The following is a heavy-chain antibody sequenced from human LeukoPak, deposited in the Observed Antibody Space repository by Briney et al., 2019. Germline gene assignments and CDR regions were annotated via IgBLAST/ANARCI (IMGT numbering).Heavy chain of an antibody. CDR3: ARVAAPGTSGWYFGY. J-gene: IGHJ4*02. CDR2: ISTSSNRI. CDR1: GFTFSSYG. V-gene: IGHV3-48*02. Sequence: GGSLRLSCAASGFTFSSYGMNWVRQAPGKGLEWVSYISTSSNRIDYADSVKGRFTMSRDNAKNLLYLQMNSLRDEDTAMYYCARVAAPGTSGWYFGYWGQGTLVTVSS. D-gene: IGHD6-19*01.